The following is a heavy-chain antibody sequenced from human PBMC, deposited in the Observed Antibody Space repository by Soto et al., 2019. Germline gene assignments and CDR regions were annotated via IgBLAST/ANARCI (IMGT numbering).Heavy chain of an antibody. CDR1: GGSIISYY. J-gene: IGHJ4*02. CDR2: IYYSGST. CDR3: ARQVGATVPDY. D-gene: IGHD1-26*01. V-gene: IGHV4-59*08. Sequence: ETLSLTCTVSGGSIISYYWSWIRRPPGKGLEWIGYIYYSGSTNYNPSLKSRVTISVDTSKNQFSLKLSSVTAADTAVYYCARQVGATVPDYWGQGTLVTVSS.